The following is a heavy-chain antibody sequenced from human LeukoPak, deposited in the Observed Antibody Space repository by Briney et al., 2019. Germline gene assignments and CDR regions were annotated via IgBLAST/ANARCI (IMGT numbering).Heavy chain of an antibody. J-gene: IGHJ3*02. CDR1: GFTFSSYS. CDR2: ISYDGSNK. CDR3: AKGLVGAKDI. Sequence: GGSLRLSCAASGFTFSSYSMNWVRQAPGKGLEWVAVISYDGSNKYYADSVKGRFTISRDNSKNTLYLQMNSLRAEDTAVYYCAKGLVGAKDIWGQGTMVTVSS. D-gene: IGHD1-26*01. V-gene: IGHV3-30*18.